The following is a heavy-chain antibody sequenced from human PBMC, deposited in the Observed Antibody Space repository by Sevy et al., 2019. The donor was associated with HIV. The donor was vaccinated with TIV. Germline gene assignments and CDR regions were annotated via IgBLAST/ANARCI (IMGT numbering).Heavy chain of an antibody. D-gene: IGHD3-22*01. J-gene: IGHJ3*02. Sequence: GGSLRLSCAASGFTFDDYAMHWVRQAPGKGLEWVSGISWNSGSIGYADSVKGRFTISRDNAKNSLYLQMYSLRAEDTALYYCAKANTPGITMIVVGRAGAFDIWGQGTMVTVSS. CDR3: AKANTPGITMIVVGRAGAFDI. CDR2: ISWNSGSI. CDR1: GFTFDDYA. V-gene: IGHV3-9*01.